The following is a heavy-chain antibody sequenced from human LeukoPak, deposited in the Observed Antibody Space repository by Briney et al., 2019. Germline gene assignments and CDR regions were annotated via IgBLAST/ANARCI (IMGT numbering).Heavy chain of an antibody. D-gene: IGHD6-19*01. J-gene: IGHJ4*02. CDR2: ISGSGGSA. CDR1: GFTFSSYA. Sequence: GGSLRLSCAASGFTFSSYAMSWVRQAPGKGLEWVSAISGSGGSAYYADSVKGRFTISRDNAKNSLYLQMNSLRAEDTAVYYCARARSSSGWYEGFDYWGQGTLVTVSS. CDR3: ARARSSSGWYEGFDY. V-gene: IGHV3-23*01.